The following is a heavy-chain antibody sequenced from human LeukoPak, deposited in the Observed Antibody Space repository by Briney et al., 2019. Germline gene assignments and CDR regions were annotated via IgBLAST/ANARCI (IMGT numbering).Heavy chain of an antibody. D-gene: IGHD3-3*01. J-gene: IGHJ4*02. CDR1: GGSFSGYY. CDR3: ARRFWSGYYTFDY. Sequence: SETLSLTCAVYGGSFSGYYWSWIRQPPGKGLEWIGEINHSGSTNYNASLKSRVTISVDTSKNQFSLKLSSVTAADTAVYYCARRFWSGYYTFDYWGQGTLVTVSS. V-gene: IGHV4-34*01. CDR2: INHSGST.